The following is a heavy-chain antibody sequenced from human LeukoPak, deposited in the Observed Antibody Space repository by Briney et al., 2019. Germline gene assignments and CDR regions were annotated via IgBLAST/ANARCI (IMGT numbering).Heavy chain of an antibody. J-gene: IGHJ2*01. V-gene: IGHV4-31*03. D-gene: IGHD2-21*02. Sequence: PSETLSLTCTVSGGSISSGGYYWSWIRQHPGKGLEWIGYIYYSGSTYYNPSLKSRVTISVDTSKNQFSLKPSSVTAADTAVYYCARLAYCGGDCYKAYWYFDLWGRGTLVTVSS. CDR2: IYYSGST. CDR1: GGSISSGGYY. CDR3: ARLAYCGGDCYKAYWYFDL.